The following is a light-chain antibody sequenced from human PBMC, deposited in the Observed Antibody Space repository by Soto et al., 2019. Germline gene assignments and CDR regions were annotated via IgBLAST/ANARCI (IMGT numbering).Light chain of an antibody. CDR1: RGVSSGY. Sequence: ELVLTQSPGTLSLSPGDRATLSCRASRGVSSGYLVWYQQKPGQAPRHLIYAASNRATGIPGRFSGSGFGTDFTLTISRLEPEDFAVYYCQRYDISSWTFGQGTTVEI. J-gene: IGKJ1*01. CDR2: AAS. V-gene: IGKV3-20*01. CDR3: QRYDISSWT.